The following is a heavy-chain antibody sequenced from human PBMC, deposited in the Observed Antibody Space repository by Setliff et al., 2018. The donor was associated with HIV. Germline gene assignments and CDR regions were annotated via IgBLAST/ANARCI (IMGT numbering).Heavy chain of an antibody. CDR1: GGSFSSTTYS. CDR3: ARSGDYYESSGYYRY. J-gene: IGHJ4*02. D-gene: IGHD3-22*01. CDR2: IFYTGST. V-gene: IGHV4-39*07. Sequence: SETLSLTCTVSGGSFSSTTYSWGWIRQPPGMGLEWIGTIFYTGSTYYNTSLKSRVTISAYTSKNQFSLRLTSVTAADPAVYYCARSGDYYESSGYYRYWGQGALVTVSS.